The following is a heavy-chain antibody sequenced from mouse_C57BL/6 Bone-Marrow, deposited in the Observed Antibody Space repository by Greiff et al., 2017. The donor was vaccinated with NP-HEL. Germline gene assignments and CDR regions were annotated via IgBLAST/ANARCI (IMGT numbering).Heavy chain of an antibody. CDR1: GYTFTDYY. CDR3: ARLGDEAY. V-gene: IGHV1-19*01. D-gene: IGHD3-3*01. CDR2: INPYNGGT. J-gene: IGHJ3*01. Sequence: VQLQQSGPVLVKPGASVKMSCKASGYTFTDYYMNWVKQSHGQSLEWLGVINPYNGGTSYNQKFKGKATLTVDKSSSTACMELNSLTSEDSAVYYCARLGDEAYWGQGTLVTVSA.